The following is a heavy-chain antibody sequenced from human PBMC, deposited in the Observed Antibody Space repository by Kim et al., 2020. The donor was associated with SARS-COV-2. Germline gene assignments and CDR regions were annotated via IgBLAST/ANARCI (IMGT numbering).Heavy chain of an antibody. CDR1: GFTFSSYS. D-gene: IGHD3-9*01. Sequence: GGSLRLSCAASGFTFSSYSMNWVRQAPGKGLEWVSDISSSSSTIYYADSVKGRFTISRDNAKNSLYLQMNSLIDEDTAVYYCARGYDILTGYMPFYYYGMDVWGQGTTVTVSS. CDR2: ISSSSSTI. J-gene: IGHJ6*02. CDR3: ARGYDILTGYMPFYYYGMDV. V-gene: IGHV3-48*02.